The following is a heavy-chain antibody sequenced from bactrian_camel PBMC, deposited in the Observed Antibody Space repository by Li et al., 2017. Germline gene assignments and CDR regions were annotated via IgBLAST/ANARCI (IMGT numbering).Heavy chain of an antibody. J-gene: IGHJ4*01. CDR2: IDDDGST. D-gene: IGHD1*01. CDR3: AVDFYCRSRLLLGVPVEYVDFASDWF. V-gene: IGHV3S53*01. Sequence: QVQLVESGGGSVQAGGSLRLSCVASRDTDRFPFTCTGWFRQAPGKEREGVAVIDDDGSTNYADSVKGRFAASKDNGKNALSLQMNSLKPEDTGVYTCAVDFYCRSRLLLGVPVEYVDFASDWFWGQGTQVTVS. CDR1: RDTDRFPFTC.